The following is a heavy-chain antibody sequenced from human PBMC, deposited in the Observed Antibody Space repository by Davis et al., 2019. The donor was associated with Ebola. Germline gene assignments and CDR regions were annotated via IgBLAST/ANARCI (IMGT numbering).Heavy chain of an antibody. Sequence: AASVKVSCKASGFTFTSSAMQWVRQARGQRLEWIGWIVVGSGNTNYTQKFQERVTITRDMSTSTAYMELSSLRSEDTAVYYCAADLQLWLRGYYYYGMDVWGQGTTVIVSS. CDR1: GFTFTSSA. CDR3: AADLQLWLRGYYYYGMDV. J-gene: IGHJ6*02. D-gene: IGHD5-18*01. CDR2: IVVGSGNT. V-gene: IGHV1-58*02.